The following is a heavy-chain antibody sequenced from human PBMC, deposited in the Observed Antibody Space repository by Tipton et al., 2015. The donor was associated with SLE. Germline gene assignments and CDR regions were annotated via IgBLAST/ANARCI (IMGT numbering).Heavy chain of an antibody. CDR2: IYYSGST. V-gene: IGHV4-59*12. CDR3: ARGGIVVVTAIPFDY. D-gene: IGHD2-21*02. J-gene: IGHJ4*02. CDR1: GGSISSYY. Sequence: TLSLTCTVSGGSISSYYWSWIRQPPGKGLEWIGYIYYSGSTNYNPSLKSRVTISVDTSKNQFSLKLSSVTAADTAVYYCARGGIVVVTAIPFDYWGQGTLVTVSS.